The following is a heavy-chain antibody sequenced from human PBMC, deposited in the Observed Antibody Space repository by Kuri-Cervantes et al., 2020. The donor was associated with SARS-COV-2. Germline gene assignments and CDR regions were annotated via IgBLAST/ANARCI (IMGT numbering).Heavy chain of an antibody. Sequence: GESLKISCAASGFTFSSYAMHWVRQAPGKGLEYVSAINSNGGSTYYANSVKGRFTISRDNSKNTLYLQMGSLRAEDMAVYYCARVSRSGYLDYWGQGTLVTVSS. V-gene: IGHV3-64*01. CDR3: ARVSRSGYLDY. CDR1: GFTFSSYA. J-gene: IGHJ4*02. D-gene: IGHD3-3*01. CDR2: INSNGGST.